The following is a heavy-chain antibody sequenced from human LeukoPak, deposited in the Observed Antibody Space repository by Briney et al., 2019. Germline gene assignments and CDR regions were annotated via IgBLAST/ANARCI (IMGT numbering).Heavy chain of an antibody. Sequence: GRSLRLSCAASGFTFDDYAMHWVRQGPGKGLEWVSGISWNSGSIGYADSVKGRFTISRDNAKNSLYPQMNSLRAEDTALYYCAKDRTPYYYDSGSRFDYWGQGTLVTVSS. V-gene: IGHV3-9*01. CDR2: ISWNSGSI. CDR1: GFTFDDYA. CDR3: AKDRTPYYYDSGSRFDY. J-gene: IGHJ4*02. D-gene: IGHD3-10*01.